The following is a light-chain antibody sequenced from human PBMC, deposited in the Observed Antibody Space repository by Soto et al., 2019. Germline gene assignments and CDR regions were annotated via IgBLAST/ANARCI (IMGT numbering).Light chain of an antibody. CDR2: GAS. CDR3: QQYNNWPRT. CDR1: QSVSSSY. J-gene: IGKJ1*01. V-gene: IGKV3-15*01. Sequence: EIVLTQPPGTLPLSPGERSTLSCRPGQSVSSSYLAWYQQKPGQAPRLLIYGASTRATGVPARFSGSGSGTEFTLTICSLQSEDFAVYYCQQYNNWPRTFGQGTKVAI.